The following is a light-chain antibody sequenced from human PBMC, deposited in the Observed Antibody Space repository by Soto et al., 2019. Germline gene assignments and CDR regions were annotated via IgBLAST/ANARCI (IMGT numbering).Light chain of an antibody. CDR2: LNSDGSH. Sequence: QPVLTQSPSASASLGASVKLTCTLSSGHSRYAIAWHQQQPEKGPRYLMKLNSDGSHSKGDGIPDRFSGSSSGAERYRTISSRQSEDQADYYCQTWGTGIQVFGGGTKLTVL. J-gene: IGLJ2*01. V-gene: IGLV4-69*01. CDR1: SGHSRYA. CDR3: QTWGTGIQV.